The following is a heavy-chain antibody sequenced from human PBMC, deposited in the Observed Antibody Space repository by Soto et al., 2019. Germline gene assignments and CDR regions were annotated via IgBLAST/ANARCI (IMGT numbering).Heavy chain of an antibody. CDR3: ARAPSDFWSGYCPRD. Sequence: QVQLVQSGAEVKKPGASVKVSCKASGYTFTSYGITWVRQAPGQGLEWMGRISAYNGNTNYAQKLQGRFTMTTDTSTSQAYMELRSLRSDDTAVYYCARAPSDFWSGYCPRDWGQGTLVTVSS. CDR2: ISAYNGNT. D-gene: IGHD3-3*01. J-gene: IGHJ4*02. CDR1: GYTFTSYG. V-gene: IGHV1-18*01.